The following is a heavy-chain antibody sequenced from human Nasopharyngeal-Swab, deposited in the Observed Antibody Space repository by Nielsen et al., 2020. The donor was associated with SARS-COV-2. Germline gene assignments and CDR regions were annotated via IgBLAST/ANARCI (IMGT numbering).Heavy chain of an antibody. D-gene: IGHD6-19*01. V-gene: IGHV2-26*01. CDR3: ARRAVAGIAVAGDAFDI. CDR2: IFSNDEK. CDR1: GFSLSNARMG. J-gene: IGHJ3*02. Sequence: SGPTLVKPTETLTLTCTVSGFSLSNARMGVSWIRQPPGKALEWLAHIFSNDEKSYSTSLKSRLTISKDTSKSQVVLTMTNMDPVDTATYYCARRAVAGIAVAGDAFDIWGQGTMVTVSS.